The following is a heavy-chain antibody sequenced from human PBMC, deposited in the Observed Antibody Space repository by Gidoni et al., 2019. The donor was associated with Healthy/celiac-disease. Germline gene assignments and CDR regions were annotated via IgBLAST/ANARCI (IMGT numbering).Heavy chain of an antibody. CDR3: APEANEYFQH. CDR1: GFTFSDYY. Sequence: QVQLVESGGGLVNPGGSLRLSCAASGFTFSDYYMSWIRQAPGKGLEWVSYISSSSNYASYADSVKGRFTISRDNAKNSLYLQMNNLRAEDTAVYYCAPEANEYFQHWGQGTLVTVSS. J-gene: IGHJ1*01. CDR2: ISSSSNYA. V-gene: IGHV3-11*05.